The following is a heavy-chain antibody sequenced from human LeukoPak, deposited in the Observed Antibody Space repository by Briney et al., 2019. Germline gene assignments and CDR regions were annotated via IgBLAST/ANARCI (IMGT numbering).Heavy chain of an antibody. CDR3: AKNTPIFGVVITDYYGMDV. J-gene: IGHJ6*02. V-gene: IGHV3-23*01. CDR2: ISGSGGST. D-gene: IGHD3-3*01. Sequence: GGSLRLSCAXSGFTFSSYAMSWVRQAPGKGLEWVSAISGSGGSTYYADSVKGRFTISRDNSKNTLYLQMNSLRAEDTAVYYCAKNTPIFGVVITDYYGMDVWGQGTTVTVSS. CDR1: GFTFSSYA.